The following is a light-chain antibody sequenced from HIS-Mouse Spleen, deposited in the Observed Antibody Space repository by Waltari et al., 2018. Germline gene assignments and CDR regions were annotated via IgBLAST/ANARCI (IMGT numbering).Light chain of an antibody. Sequence: QSALTQPASVSGSPGQSITISCTGTSSDVGSYNLVSWYQQHPGKAPKLRIYEGSKRPSGVSNRFSRSKSGNTASMTIAGLQAEDEADYYCCSYAGSSTYVFGTGTKVTVL. CDR2: EGS. CDR1: SSDVGSYNL. V-gene: IGLV2-23*01. J-gene: IGLJ1*01. CDR3: CSYAGSSTYV.